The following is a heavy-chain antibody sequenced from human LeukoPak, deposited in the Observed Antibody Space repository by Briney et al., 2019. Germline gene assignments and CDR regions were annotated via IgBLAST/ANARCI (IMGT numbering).Heavy chain of an antibody. CDR1: GASFSGYY. CDR2: ISYDGSNK. V-gene: IGHV3-30*18. J-gene: IGHJ5*02. CDR3: AKDWYSSSWRWFDP. Sequence: LSLTCAVYGASFSGYYWSWIRQPPGKGLGWVAVISYDGSNKYYADSVKGRFTISRDNSKNTLYLQMNSLRAEDTAVYYCAKDWYSSSWRWFDPWGQGTLVTVSS. D-gene: IGHD6-13*01.